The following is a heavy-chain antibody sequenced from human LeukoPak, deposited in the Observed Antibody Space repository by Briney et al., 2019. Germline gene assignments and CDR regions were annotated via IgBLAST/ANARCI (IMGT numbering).Heavy chain of an antibody. CDR2: ISGSGGST. D-gene: IGHD5-12*01. CDR3: AKDPTPGYSGYGTH. J-gene: IGHJ4*02. Sequence: PGGSPRLSCAASGFTLSSYAMSWVRQAPGRGLEWVSAISGSGGSTYYADSVKGRFTISRDNSKNTLYLQMNSLRAEDTAVYYCAKDPTPGYSGYGTHWDQGTLVTVSS. V-gene: IGHV3-23*01. CDR1: GFTLSSYA.